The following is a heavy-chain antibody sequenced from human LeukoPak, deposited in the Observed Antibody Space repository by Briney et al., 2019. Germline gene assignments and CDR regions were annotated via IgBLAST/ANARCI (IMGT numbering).Heavy chain of an antibody. J-gene: IGHJ1*01. CDR1: GYTFTSYA. Sequence: GASVKVSCKASGYTFTSYAMNWVRQAPGQGLEWMGWINTNTGNPTYAQGFTGRFVFSLDTSVSTAYLQISSLKAEDTAVYYCARVDVSDFPYSSSLYFQHWGQGTLVTVSS. CDR3: ARVDVSDFPYSSSLYFQH. CDR2: INTNTGNP. V-gene: IGHV7-4-1*02. D-gene: IGHD6-6*01.